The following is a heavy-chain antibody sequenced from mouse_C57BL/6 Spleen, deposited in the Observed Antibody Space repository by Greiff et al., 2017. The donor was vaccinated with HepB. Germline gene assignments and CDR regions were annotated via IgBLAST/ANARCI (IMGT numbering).Heavy chain of an antibody. Sequence: VQVVESGPELVKPGASVKLSCKASGHTFTSYDINWVKQRPGQGLEWIGWIYPRDGSTKYNEKFKGKATLTVDTSSSTAYMELHSLTSEDSAVYFCARSRDPFDYWGQGTTLTVSS. CDR2: IYPRDGST. CDR1: GHTFTSYD. V-gene: IGHV1-85*01. CDR3: ARSRDPFDY. J-gene: IGHJ2*01.